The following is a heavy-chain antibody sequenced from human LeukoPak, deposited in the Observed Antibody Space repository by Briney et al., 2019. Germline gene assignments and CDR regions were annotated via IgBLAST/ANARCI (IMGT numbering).Heavy chain of an antibody. D-gene: IGHD6-13*01. Sequence: GGSLRLSCAASGFTVSDNYMTWVRQAPGKGLEWVSSIYNTGATHYAESVKGRFTISRDNAKNSLYLQMNSLRAEDTAVYYCARDRIAAAGIRPYAFDIWGQGTMVTVSS. J-gene: IGHJ3*02. CDR2: IYNTGAT. CDR3: ARDRIAAAGIRPYAFDI. V-gene: IGHV3-69-1*01. CDR1: GFTVSDNY.